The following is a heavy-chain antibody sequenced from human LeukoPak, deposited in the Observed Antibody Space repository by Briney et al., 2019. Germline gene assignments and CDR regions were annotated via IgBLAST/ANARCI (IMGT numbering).Heavy chain of an antibody. CDR1: GGTFSSYA. J-gene: IGHJ4*02. Sequence: SVKVSCKASGGTFSSYAISWVRQAPGQGLEWMGGIIPIFGTADYAQKFQGRVTMTTDTSTSTAYMELRSLRSDDTAVYYCARQSYGYGYWGQGTLVTVSS. CDR2: IIPIFGTA. D-gene: IGHD5-18*01. V-gene: IGHV1-69*05. CDR3: ARQSYGYGY.